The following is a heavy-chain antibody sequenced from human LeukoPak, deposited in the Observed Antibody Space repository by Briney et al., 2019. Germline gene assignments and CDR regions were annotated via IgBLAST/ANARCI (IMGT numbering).Heavy chain of an antibody. CDR3: ARHLDYYDSSGYHDYFDY. J-gene: IGHJ4*02. V-gene: IGHV5-51*01. Sequence: GESLKISCKGSGYSFTSYWIGWVRQMPGKGLEWRGMVYPGDADTRYSPSFQGQVTISADKSISTAYLQWSRLKASDTAMYYCARHLDYYDSSGYHDYFDYWGQGTLVTVSS. CDR2: VYPGDADT. D-gene: IGHD3-22*01. CDR1: GYSFTSYW.